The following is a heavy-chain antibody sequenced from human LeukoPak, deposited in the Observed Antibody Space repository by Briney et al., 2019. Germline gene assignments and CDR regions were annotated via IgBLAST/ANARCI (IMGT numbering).Heavy chain of an antibody. D-gene: IGHD2-21*01. V-gene: IGHV3-30*18. CDR3: AKGYCGGDCPFDY. J-gene: IGHJ4*02. CDR1: GFTFSSYG. Sequence: GGSLRLSCAASGFTFSSYGMHWVRQAPGKGLEWVAVISYDGSNKYYADSVKGRFTISRDNSKNTQYLQMNSLRAEDTAVYYCAKGYCGGDCPFDYWGQGTLVTVS. CDR2: ISYDGSNK.